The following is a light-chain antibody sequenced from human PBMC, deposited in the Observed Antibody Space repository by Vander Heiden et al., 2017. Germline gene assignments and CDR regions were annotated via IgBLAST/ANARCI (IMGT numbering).Light chain of an antibody. V-gene: IGKV1-5*01. Sequence: DMKMTQSPSTLSASVGDRVTITCRASQSISSWLAWYQQKPGKAPKLLIYDASSLESGVPSRFSGSGSGTEFTLTISSLQPDDFATYYCQQYNSYSRTFGQGTKVEIK. CDR1: QSISSW. J-gene: IGKJ1*01. CDR2: DAS. CDR3: QQYNSYSRT.